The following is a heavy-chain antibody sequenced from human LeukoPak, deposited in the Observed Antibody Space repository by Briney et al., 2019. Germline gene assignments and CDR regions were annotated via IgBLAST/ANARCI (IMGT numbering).Heavy chain of an antibody. CDR3: ARDLGLRGSS. V-gene: IGHV3-74*01. CDR2: MYGDMIDI. D-gene: IGHD5-12*01. J-gene: IGHJ4*02. CDR1: GFTFSNSW. Sequence: GGSLRLPCEASGFTFSNSWMHWARQTPGKGLVWVSRMYGDMIDISYADSVKGRFTISRDNAKNTLYLQMNSLRGEDTAVYYCARDLGLRGSSWGQGTLVTVSS.